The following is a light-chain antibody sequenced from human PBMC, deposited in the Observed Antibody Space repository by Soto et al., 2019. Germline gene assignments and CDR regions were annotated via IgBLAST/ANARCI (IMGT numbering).Light chain of an antibody. CDR2: GAS. J-gene: IGKJ1*01. CDR1: QTLGTR. Sequence: DIQTTQSPSSVSAPVGDRVTITCRASQTLGTRLAWYQHTPGKAPKLLIYGASTLQSGVPARFSGSESGAVFTLRISSLQPEDFATYYCQQYNSQWTFGQGTKVDIK. CDR3: QQYNSQWT. V-gene: IGKV1-5*01.